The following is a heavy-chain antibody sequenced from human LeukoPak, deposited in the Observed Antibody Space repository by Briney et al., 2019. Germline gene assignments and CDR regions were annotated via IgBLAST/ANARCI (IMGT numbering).Heavy chain of an antibody. J-gene: IGHJ4*02. CDR3: ARGGSGWPFDY. CDR2: IWYDGSNK. CDR1: GFTFSSYG. D-gene: IGHD6-19*01. V-gene: IGHV3-33*01. Sequence: PGRSLRLSCAASGFTFSSYGMHWVRQAPGKGLEWVAVIWYDGSNKYYADSVKGRFTISRDNSKNTLYLQMNSLRAEDTAVYYCARGGSGWPFDYWGQGTLVTVSS.